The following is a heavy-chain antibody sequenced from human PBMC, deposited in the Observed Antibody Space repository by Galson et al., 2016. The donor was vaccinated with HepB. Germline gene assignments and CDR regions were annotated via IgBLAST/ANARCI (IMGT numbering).Heavy chain of an antibody. J-gene: IGHJ5*02. Sequence: SLRLSCAASGFIFSTYWMSWVRQAPGRGLEWVANIKRDGSEKYYVDSVKGRFTISRDNAKNSLYLQMNSLRAEDTAVYYCARAARGWFFDWFYPWGQGTLVTVSS. CDR2: IKRDGSEK. V-gene: IGHV3-7*01. D-gene: IGHD6-19*01. CDR1: GFIFSTYW. CDR3: ARAARGWFFDWFYP.